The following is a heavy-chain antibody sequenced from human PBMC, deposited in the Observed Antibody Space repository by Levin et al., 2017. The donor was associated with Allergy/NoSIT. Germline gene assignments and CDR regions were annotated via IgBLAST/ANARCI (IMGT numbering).Heavy chain of an antibody. Sequence: SGPTLVKPTQTLTLTCTFSGFSLSTSGVGVGWIRQPPGKALEWLALIYWDDDKRYSPSLKSRLTITKDTSKNQVVLTMTNMDPVDTATYYCGRAIYDILTGYFWFDPWGQGTLVTVSS. CDR3: GRAIYDILTGYFWFDP. CDR1: GFSLSTSGVG. CDR2: IYWDDDK. V-gene: IGHV2-5*02. J-gene: IGHJ5*02. D-gene: IGHD3-9*01.